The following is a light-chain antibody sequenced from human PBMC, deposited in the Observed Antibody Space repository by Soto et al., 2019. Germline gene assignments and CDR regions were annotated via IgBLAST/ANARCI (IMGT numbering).Light chain of an antibody. CDR1: QSVRNN. CDR2: YAS. Sequence: EIMMTQSPDTLSVSPGESATLSCRASQSVRNNLAWYQHKPGQAPRLLIYYASTRATGIPARFSGSGSGTEFTLTISSLQSEDFARYYCQQYNDWPPITFGQGTRLEIK. V-gene: IGKV3-15*01. CDR3: QQYNDWPPIT. J-gene: IGKJ5*01.